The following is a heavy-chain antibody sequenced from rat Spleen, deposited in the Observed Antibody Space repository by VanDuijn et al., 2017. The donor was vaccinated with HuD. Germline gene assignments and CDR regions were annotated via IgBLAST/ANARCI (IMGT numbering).Heavy chain of an antibody. J-gene: IGHJ1*01. V-gene: IGHV5-25*01. CDR3: ARQSHYWYFDF. Sequence: VQLMESNGGLVQPGRSLKLSCAASGFTVSDYYMAWVRQAPTAGLEWVATFSTGGGNTYYRDSVKGRFTISRDNAKSTLYLQMNSLRSEDTATYYCARQSHYWYFDFWGPGTMVTVSS. CDR1: GFTVSDYY. CDR2: FSTGGGNT. D-gene: IGHD3-8*01.